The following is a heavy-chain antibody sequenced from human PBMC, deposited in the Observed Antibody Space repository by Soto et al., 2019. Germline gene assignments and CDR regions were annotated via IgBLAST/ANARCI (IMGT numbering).Heavy chain of an antibody. CDR3: ARDQCSSTSCYSF. J-gene: IGHJ4*02. V-gene: IGHV3-21*01. Sequence: EVQLVESGGGLVKPGGSLRLSCAASGFTFSSYSMNWVRQAPGKGLEWVSSINSSSSYIYYADSVKGRFTISRDNAKNSLYLQMNSLRAEDTAVYYCARDQCSSTSCYSFWGQGTLVTVSS. CDR2: INSSSSYI. D-gene: IGHD2-2*01. CDR1: GFTFSSYS.